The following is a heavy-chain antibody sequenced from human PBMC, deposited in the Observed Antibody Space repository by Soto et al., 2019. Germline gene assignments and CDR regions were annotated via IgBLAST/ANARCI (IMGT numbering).Heavy chain of an antibody. D-gene: IGHD6-13*01. CDR3: AKDFFEIAAAGTNIGY. CDR2: ISYDGSNK. J-gene: IGHJ4*02. V-gene: IGHV3-30*18. Sequence: PGGSLRLSCAASGFTFSSYGMHWVRQAPGKGLEWVAVISYDGSNKYYADSVKGRFTISRDNSKNTLYLQMNSLRAEDTAVYYCAKDFFEIAAAGTNIGYWGQGTLVTVSS. CDR1: GFTFSSYG.